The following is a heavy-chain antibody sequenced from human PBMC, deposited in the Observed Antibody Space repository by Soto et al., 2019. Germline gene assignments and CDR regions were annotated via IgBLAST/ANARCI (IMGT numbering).Heavy chain of an antibody. CDR1: GFTFSNAW. J-gene: IGHJ6*02. CDR2: IKSKTDGGTT. CDR3: TTRGYCSGGSCYRYYYYYYGMDF. Sequence: EVQLVESGGGLVKPGGSLRLSCAGSGFTFSNAWMNWVRQAPGKGLEWVGRIKSKTDGGTTDYAAPVKGRFTISRDDSRNTLYLQIISLKTEDTAVYYWTTRGYCSGGSCYRYYYYYYGMDFWGQETTVTVSS. V-gene: IGHV3-15*07. D-gene: IGHD2-15*01.